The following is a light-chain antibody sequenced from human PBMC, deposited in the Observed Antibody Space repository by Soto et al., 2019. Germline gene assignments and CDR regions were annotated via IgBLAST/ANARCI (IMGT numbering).Light chain of an antibody. Sequence: AIQMIQSPPSLSASVGDRVIITCRASQDIRVDVGWLQHRPGHAPNLLIYAASTLHTGVPSTFTGSGSGTDFTLTINDLQPEDVATYFCLQDYDFPYTFGQGTKLEI. CDR1: QDIRVD. CDR3: LQDYDFPYT. J-gene: IGKJ2*01. V-gene: IGKV1-6*01. CDR2: AAS.